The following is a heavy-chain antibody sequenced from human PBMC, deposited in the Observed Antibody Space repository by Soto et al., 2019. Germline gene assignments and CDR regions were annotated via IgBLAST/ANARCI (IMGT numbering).Heavy chain of an antibody. CDR2: ISYDGSNK. CDR3: AKELYRGSVAGRNY. J-gene: IGHJ4*02. V-gene: IGHV3-30*18. CDR1: GFTFSSYG. D-gene: IGHD6-19*01. Sequence: GGSLRLSCAASGFTFSSYGMHWVRQAPGKGLEWVAVISYDGSNKYYADSVKGRFTISRDNSKNTLYLQMNSLRAEDTAVYYCAKELYRGSVAGRNYWGQGTLVTVSS.